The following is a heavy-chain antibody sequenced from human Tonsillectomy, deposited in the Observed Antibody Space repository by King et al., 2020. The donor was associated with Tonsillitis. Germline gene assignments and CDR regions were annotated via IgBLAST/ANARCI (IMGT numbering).Heavy chain of an antibody. V-gene: IGHV1-46*01. Sequence: QLVQSGAEVKKPGASVKVSCKASGYTFTSYYMHWVRQAPGQGLEWMGILSPSGGSTSYAQKFQGRVTMTRDTSTSTVYMELGSLRSEDTAVYYCARDRGTWGVIVYYFDYWGQGTLVTFSS. CDR2: LSPSGGST. J-gene: IGHJ4*02. D-gene: IGHD3-10*01. CDR3: ARDRGTWGVIVYYFDY. CDR1: GYTFTSYY.